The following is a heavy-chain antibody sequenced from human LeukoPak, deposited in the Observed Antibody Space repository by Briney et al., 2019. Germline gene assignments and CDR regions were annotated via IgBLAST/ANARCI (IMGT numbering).Heavy chain of an antibody. J-gene: IGHJ5*02. D-gene: IGHD5-24*01. Sequence: GGSLRLSCAASGFTFSSYEMNWVRQAPGKGLDGVSCISLIGRTIYYPDSVKGRFTISKDNAKNSLYLQMNSLRAEDTAVYYCARAHKMATIKVDPNFDPWGQGTLVTVSS. V-gene: IGHV3-48*03. CDR1: GFTFSSYE. CDR3: ARAHKMATIKVDPNFDP. CDR2: ISLIGRTI.